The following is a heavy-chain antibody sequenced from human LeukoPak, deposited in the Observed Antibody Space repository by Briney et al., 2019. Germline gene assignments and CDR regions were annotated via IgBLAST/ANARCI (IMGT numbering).Heavy chain of an antibody. CDR2: IFYSGST. CDR1: GGSISTSNYY. CDR3: ARADYDFWSGLLPGAFDI. D-gene: IGHD3-3*01. J-gene: IGHJ3*02. Sequence: SETLSFTCTVSGGSISTSNYYWGWIRQPPGKGLEWIGNIFYSGSTNYNPSLKSRVTISVDTSKNQFSLKLSSVTAADTAVYYCARADYDFWSGLLPGAFDIWGQGTMVTVSS. V-gene: IGHV4-61*05.